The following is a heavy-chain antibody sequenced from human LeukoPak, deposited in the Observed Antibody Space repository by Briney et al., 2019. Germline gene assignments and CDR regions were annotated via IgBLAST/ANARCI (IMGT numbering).Heavy chain of an antibody. CDR1: GFTFSSYG. V-gene: IGHV3-30*03. Sequence: GGSLRLSCAASGFTFSSYGMHWVRQAPGKGLEWVAVISYDGSNKYYADSVKGRFTISRDNSKNTLFLQMNSLRAEDTAVYYCTRDVASRNWFDPWGQGTLVTVSS. CDR2: ISYDGSNK. CDR3: TRDVASRNWFDP. J-gene: IGHJ5*02.